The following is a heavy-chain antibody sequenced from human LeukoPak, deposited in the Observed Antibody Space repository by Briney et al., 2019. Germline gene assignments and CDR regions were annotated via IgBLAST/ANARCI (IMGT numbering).Heavy chain of an antibody. CDR3: ASRESIYGDYVDTDY. J-gene: IGHJ4*02. V-gene: IGHV1-2*06. CDR2: IDPNSGGT. D-gene: IGHD4-17*01. CDR1: GYTFTGYY. Sequence: ASVKVSCKASGYTFTGYYMHWVRRAPGQGLEWMGRIDPNSGGTNYAQKFQGRVTMTRDTSISTAYMELSRLRSDDTAVYYCASRESIYGDYVDTDYWGQGTLVTVSS.